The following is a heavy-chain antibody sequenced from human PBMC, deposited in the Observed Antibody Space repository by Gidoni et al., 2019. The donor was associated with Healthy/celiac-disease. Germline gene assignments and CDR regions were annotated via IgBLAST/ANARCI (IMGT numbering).Heavy chain of an antibody. J-gene: IGHJ4*02. V-gene: IGHV3-30-3*01. CDR3: ARDRGLAARVLGYCFDY. CDR2: ISYDGSNK. D-gene: IGHD6-25*01. CDR1: GFTFSSYA. Sequence: QVQLVESGGGVVQPGRSLRLSCAASGFTFSSYAMHWVRQAPGKGLEWVAVISYDGSNKYYADSVKGRFTISRDNSKNTLYLQMNSLRAEDTAVYYCARDRGLAARVLGYCFDYWGQGTLVTVSS.